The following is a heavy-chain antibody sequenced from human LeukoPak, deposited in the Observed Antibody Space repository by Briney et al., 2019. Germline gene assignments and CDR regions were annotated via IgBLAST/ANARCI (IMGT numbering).Heavy chain of an antibody. D-gene: IGHD6-25*01. V-gene: IGHV1-69*13. J-gene: IGHJ6*03. CDR3: GLSGNYYYYYMDV. CDR1: GYTFTQYY. Sequence: SVKVSCKTSGYTFTQYYLHWVRQAPGQGLEWMGGIIPIFGIPDSAQKFRGRLTITADESTTTAYMELSSLRSDDTAIYYCGLSGNYYYYYMDVWGKGTTVTISS. CDR2: IIPIFGIP.